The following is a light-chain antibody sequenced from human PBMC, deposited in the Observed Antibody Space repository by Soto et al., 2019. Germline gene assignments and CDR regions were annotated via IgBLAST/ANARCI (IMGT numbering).Light chain of an antibody. V-gene: IGLV2-14*01. CDR1: SGDVAGYNY. J-gene: IGLJ1*01. CDR3: FSHSSNRILHV. Sequence: QSVPTQPASVSGSPGQSITISCTGTSGDVAGYNYVSWFQQHPGKAPKLMIFDVSNRPSGVSNLFSGSKSGNTASLTISGLQAEDDAVDYCFSHSSNRILHVFGSGTKLTV. CDR2: DVS.